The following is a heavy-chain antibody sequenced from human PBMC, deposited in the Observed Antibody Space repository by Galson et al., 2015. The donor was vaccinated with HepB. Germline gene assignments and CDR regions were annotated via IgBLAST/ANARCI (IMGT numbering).Heavy chain of an antibody. V-gene: IGHV1-18*01. CDR3: ARDGFDGWFDY. J-gene: IGHJ4*02. D-gene: IGHD5-24*01. CDR2: ISVYDGKT. CDR1: GYTFINYA. Sequence: QSGAEVKKPGESLKISCKASGYTFINYAINWVRQAPGHGLEWMGWISVYDGKTNYAQKLQGRVTMTTDTPTGTAYMELTSLISDDTAVYYCARDGFDGWFDYWGQGTLVTVSS.